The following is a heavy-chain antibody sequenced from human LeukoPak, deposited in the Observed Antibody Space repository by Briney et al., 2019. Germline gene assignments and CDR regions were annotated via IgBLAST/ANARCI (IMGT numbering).Heavy chain of an antibody. Sequence: ASVKVSCKASGYTFTGYYMHWVRQAPGQGLEWMGRINPNSGGTNYAQKFQGRVTMTRDTSISTAYMELSRLRSDDTAVYCCARDRRRDGYNSGLIDYWGQGTLVTVSS. CDR2: INPNSGGT. CDR1: GYTFTGYY. V-gene: IGHV1-2*06. CDR3: ARDRRRDGYNSGLIDY. D-gene: IGHD5-24*01. J-gene: IGHJ4*02.